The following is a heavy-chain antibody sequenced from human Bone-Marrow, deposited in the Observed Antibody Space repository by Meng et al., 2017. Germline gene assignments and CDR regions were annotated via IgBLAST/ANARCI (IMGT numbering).Heavy chain of an antibody. D-gene: IGHD1-26*01. CDR2: ISGSGGST. CDR1: GFTFSSYA. CDR3: AKGPHKNVWWATFDY. V-gene: IGHV3-23*01. J-gene: IGHJ4*02. Sequence: GGSLRLSCAASGFTFSSYARSWVRQAPGKGLEWVSAISGSGGSTYYADSVKGRFTISRDNSKNTLYLQMNSLRAEDTAVYYCAKGPHKNVWWATFDYWGQGTLVTVSS.